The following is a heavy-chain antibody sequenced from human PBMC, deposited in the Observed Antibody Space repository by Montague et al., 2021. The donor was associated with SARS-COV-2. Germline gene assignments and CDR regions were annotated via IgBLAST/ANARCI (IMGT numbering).Heavy chain of an antibody. CDR3: ARVASYYYGMDV. CDR1: GFTFSSYG. Sequence: SLRLSCAASGFTFSSYGMHWVRQAPGKGLEWVAVIWYDGSNKYYADSVKGRFTISRDNSKNTLYLQMNGLRAEDTAVYYCARVASYYYGMDVWGQGTTVTVSS. J-gene: IGHJ6*02. CDR2: IWYDGSNK. V-gene: IGHV3-33*01.